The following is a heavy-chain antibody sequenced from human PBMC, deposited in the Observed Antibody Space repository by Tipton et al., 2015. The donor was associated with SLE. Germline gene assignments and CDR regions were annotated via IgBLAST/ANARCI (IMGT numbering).Heavy chain of an antibody. J-gene: IGHJ3*02. CDR3: ARDCSSTSCYPYAFDI. D-gene: IGHD2-2*01. V-gene: IGHV4-59*01. CDR2: TYYSGST. CDR1: GGSISNYY. Sequence: TLSLTCTVSGGSISNYYWSWIRQPPGKGLEWIGYTYYSGSTNYNPSLRSRVTISVDMSKNHFSLKLIAVTAADTAVYYCARDCSSTSCYPYAFDIWGQGTMVTVSS.